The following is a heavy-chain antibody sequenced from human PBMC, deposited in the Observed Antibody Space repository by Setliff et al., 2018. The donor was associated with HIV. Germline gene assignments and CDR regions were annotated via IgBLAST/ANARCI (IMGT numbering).Heavy chain of an antibody. CDR1: GYTFTRYF. Sequence: RASVMVSCKASGYTFTRYFMHCVRQAPGQGLEWLGMINPSGGSTWYAQKFQGRVTMTGDTSTNTLYMELSSLRSEDTAVYYCARGWEGGMDYWGQGTLVTVSS. CDR2: INPSGGST. V-gene: IGHV1-46*01. CDR3: ARGWEGGMDY. J-gene: IGHJ4*02. D-gene: IGHD1-26*01.